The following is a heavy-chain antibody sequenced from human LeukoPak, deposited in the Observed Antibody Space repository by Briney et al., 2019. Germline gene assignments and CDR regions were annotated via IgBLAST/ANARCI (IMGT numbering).Heavy chain of an antibody. CDR2: ISYSGT. V-gene: IGHV4-39*01. CDR3: ARRTSNPVGAIDY. D-gene: IGHD1-26*01. Sequence: SETLSLTCTVSGGSISISNYYWGWIRQPPGRGLEWIGSISYSGTYYNPSLKSRLTLSVDTSKNHFSLNLRSVTAADTAVYYCARRTSNPVGAIDYWGQGTLVTVSS. J-gene: IGHJ4*02. CDR1: GGSISISNYY.